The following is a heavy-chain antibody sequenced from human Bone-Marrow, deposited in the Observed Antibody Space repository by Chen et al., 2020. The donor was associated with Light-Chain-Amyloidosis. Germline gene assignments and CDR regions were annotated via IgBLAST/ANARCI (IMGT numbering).Heavy chain of an antibody. J-gene: IGHJ5*02. V-gene: IGHV1-18*01. Sequence: QVQQVQSGAEVKKPGASVKVSCKASGYTFTSYGISWVRQAPGQGLEWMGWISAYNGNTNYAQKLQGRVTMTTDTSTSTAYMELRSLRSDDTAVYYCAKTPRTDYDIVANWFDPWGQGTLVTVSS. D-gene: IGHD3-9*01. CDR1: GYTFTSYG. CDR2: ISAYNGNT. CDR3: AKTPRTDYDIVANWFDP.